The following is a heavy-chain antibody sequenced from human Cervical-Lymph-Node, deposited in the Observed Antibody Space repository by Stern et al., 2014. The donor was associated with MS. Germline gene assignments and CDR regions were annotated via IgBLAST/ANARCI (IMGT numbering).Heavy chain of an antibody. V-gene: IGHV3-9*01. J-gene: IGHJ2*01. CDR1: GFNFDDYA. CDR2: LTWNSDNI. D-gene: IGHD1-1*01. CDR3: VKPYWTQLWASHFDL. Sequence: EVQLVESGGGFVKPGRSLRLSCTASGFNFDDYAMHWVRQAPGKGLEWVSGLTWNSDNIAYADSVKGRFTISRDNAKSSLYLQMDSLRPEDTAFYYCVKPYWTQLWASHFDLWGRGSLVTVSS.